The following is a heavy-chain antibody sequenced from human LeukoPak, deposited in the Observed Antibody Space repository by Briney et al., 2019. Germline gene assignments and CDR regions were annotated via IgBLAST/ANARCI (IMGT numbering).Heavy chain of an antibody. D-gene: IGHD1-26*01. J-gene: IGHJ4*02. V-gene: IGHV3-49*04. CDR1: GFTFSGSA. CDR2: IRSKTYGGTG. CDR3: TRSESGSYKGGFDF. Sequence: GGSLRLSCAASGFTFSGSAMHWVRQASGKGLEWVGFIRSKTYGGTGEYAASVKGRFTISRDDSKSIAHLQMNSLKTEDTAVYYCTRSESGSYKGGFDFWGQGTLVTVSS.